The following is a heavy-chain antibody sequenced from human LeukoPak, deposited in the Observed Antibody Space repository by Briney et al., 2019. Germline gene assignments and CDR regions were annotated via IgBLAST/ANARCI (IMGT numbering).Heavy chain of an antibody. J-gene: IGHJ6*02. V-gene: IGHV1-3*01. Sequence: ASVKVSCKASGNTFTSYAMHWVRQAPGQRLEWMGWINAGNGNTKYSQKFQGRVTITRDTSASTAYMELSSLRSEDTAVYYCARDRSNDFWSGYHHYYYYGMDVWGQGTTVTVSS. CDR2: INAGNGNT. D-gene: IGHD3-3*01. CDR1: GNTFTSYA. CDR3: ARDRSNDFWSGYHHYYYYGMDV.